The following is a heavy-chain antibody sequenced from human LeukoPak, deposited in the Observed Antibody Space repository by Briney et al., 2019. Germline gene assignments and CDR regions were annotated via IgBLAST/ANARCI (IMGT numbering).Heavy chain of an antibody. Sequence: GGSLRLSCAAPGFTFSSYEMNWVRQAPGKGLEWVSHIISSGSTIYYADSVKGRFTISRDNAKNSLYLQMNSLRAEDKAVYYCERDEGYRSGWFKNAFDIWGKGQWSPSLQ. D-gene: IGHD6-19*01. CDR2: IISSGSTI. CDR1: GFTFSSYE. V-gene: IGHV3-48*03. CDR3: ERDEGYRSGWFKNAFDI. J-gene: IGHJ3*02.